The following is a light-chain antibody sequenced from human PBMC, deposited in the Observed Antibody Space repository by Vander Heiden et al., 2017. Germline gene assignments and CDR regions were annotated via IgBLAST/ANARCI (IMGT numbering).Light chain of an antibody. J-gene: IGLJ2*01. CDR2: EDN. Sequence: NFMLTQPHSVSESPGKTVTISCTRSSGSIASNYVQWYQQRPGSYPTTVIYEDNQRPSGVPDRFSGSIDSSSTSASLTISGLKTEDDAYYYCQYYDSSILVFGGGTKLTVL. CDR1: SGSIASNY. CDR3: QYYDSSILV. V-gene: IGLV6-57*01.